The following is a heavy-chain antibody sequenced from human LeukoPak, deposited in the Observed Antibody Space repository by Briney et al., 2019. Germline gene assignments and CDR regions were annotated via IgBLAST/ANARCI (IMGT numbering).Heavy chain of an antibody. D-gene: IGHD3-22*01. CDR3: ARDPHYYDSSGYGFDY. V-gene: IGHV3-23*01. J-gene: IGHJ4*02. CDR2: ISGSGDSA. Sequence: PGGSLRLSCAASGFTFSSYAMSWVRQAPGKGLEWVSAISGSGDSAYYADSVKGRFTISKDNSKNTLYLQMNSLRAEDTAVYYCARDPHYYDSSGYGFDYWGQGTLVTVSS. CDR1: GFTFSSYA.